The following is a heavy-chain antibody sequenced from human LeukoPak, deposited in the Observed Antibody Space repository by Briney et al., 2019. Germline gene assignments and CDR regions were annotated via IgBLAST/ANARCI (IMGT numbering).Heavy chain of an antibody. J-gene: IGHJ6*02. CDR1: GFNFDNFA. V-gene: IGHV3-30*04. Sequence: AGGSLRLSCVVSGFNFDNFAMHWVRQPLGKGLEWAAVISHDGRTKYYADSMKGRITISRDNSKNTLYLQMNSLRAEDTAVYYCANAGRDSSSTISCGMDVWGQGTTVTVSS. D-gene: IGHD6-13*01. CDR2: ISHDGRTK. CDR3: ANAGRDSSSTISCGMDV.